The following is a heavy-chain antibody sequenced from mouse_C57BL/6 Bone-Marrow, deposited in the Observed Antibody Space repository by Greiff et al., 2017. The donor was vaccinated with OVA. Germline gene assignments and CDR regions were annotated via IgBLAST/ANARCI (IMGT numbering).Heavy chain of an antibody. Sequence: VQLQESGPGLVQPSQSLSITCTVSGFSLSSYGVHWVRQSPGKGLEWLGVIWSGGSTDYNAAFISRLSISKDNSKSQVFFKMNSLQADDTAIYYCARSLFITTVVASYYYAMDYWGQGTSVTVSS. J-gene: IGHJ4*01. CDR1: GFSLSSYG. D-gene: IGHD1-1*01. CDR2: IWSGGST. V-gene: IGHV2-2*01. CDR3: ARSLFITTVVASYYYAMDY.